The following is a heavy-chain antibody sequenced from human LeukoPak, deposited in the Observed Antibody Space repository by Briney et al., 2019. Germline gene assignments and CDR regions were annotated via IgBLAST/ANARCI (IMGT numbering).Heavy chain of an antibody. J-gene: IGHJ4*02. Sequence: GASVKVSCEASGYTFTGYYLHWVRQAPGQGLEWMGWINPNSGGTKFAQKFQGRITMTRDTSISTAYMELSRLRSDDTAVYYCARRAVAIDYWGQGTLVTVSS. V-gene: IGHV1-2*02. CDR2: INPNSGGT. CDR3: ARRAVAIDY. CDR1: GYTFTGYY. D-gene: IGHD6-19*01.